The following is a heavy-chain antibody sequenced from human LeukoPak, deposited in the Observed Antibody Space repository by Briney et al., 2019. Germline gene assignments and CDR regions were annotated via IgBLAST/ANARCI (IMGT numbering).Heavy chain of an antibody. CDR1: GFTFSRYA. J-gene: IGHJ4*02. CDR2: IGGSGGAI. D-gene: IGHD3-22*01. Sequence: GGSLRLSCGASGFTFSRYAMSCVRQAPGKGLQWVSEIGGSGGAIYYADSVKGRFTISRDNAKNSLYLQMNSLRAEDTAFYYCARTKGSGYYQLDWGQGTLVTVSS. CDR3: ARTKGSGYYQLD. V-gene: IGHV3-48*03.